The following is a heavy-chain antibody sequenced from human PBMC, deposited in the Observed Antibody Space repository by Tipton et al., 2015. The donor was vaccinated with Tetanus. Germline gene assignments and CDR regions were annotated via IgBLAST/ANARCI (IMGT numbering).Heavy chain of an antibody. D-gene: IGHD6-25*01. CDR3: ARDSRLFYAMDV. CDR1: GGSIIVSNFY. Sequence: LKLSCRVSGGSIIVSNFYWGWIRQPPGKGLGWIGYIYHTGTTYYNPSFKSRVSISVDTSMSQFSLELNSVTAADTAVYYCARDSRLFYAMDVWGQGATVAVSS. CDR2: IYHTGTT. J-gene: IGHJ6*02. V-gene: IGHV4-31*03.